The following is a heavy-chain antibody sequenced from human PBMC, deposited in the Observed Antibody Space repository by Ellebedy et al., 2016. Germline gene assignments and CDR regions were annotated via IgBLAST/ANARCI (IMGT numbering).Heavy chain of an antibody. CDR3: ARERGGDYGGNSGDFDY. J-gene: IGHJ4*02. Sequence: GESLKISXAASGFTFSSYAMHWVRQAPGKGLEWVAVISYDGSNKYYADSVKGRFTISRDNSKNTLYLQMNSLRAEDTAVYYCARERGGDYGGNSGDFDYWGQGTLVTVSS. CDR2: ISYDGSNK. V-gene: IGHV3-30-3*01. D-gene: IGHD4-23*01. CDR1: GFTFSSYA.